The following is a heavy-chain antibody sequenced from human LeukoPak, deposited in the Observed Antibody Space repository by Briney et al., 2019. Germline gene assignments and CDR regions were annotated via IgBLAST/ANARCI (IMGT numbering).Heavy chain of an antibody. J-gene: IGHJ5*02. Sequence: GGSLRLSCAASGFTFSSYAMHWVRQAPGKGLEWVAVISYDGSNKYYADSVKGRFTISRDNSKNTLYLQMNSLRAEDTAVYYCARDGAVAGGADWFDPWGQGTLVTVSS. CDR1: GFTFSSYA. CDR3: ARDGAVAGGADWFDP. D-gene: IGHD6-19*01. CDR2: ISYDGSNK. V-gene: IGHV3-30-3*01.